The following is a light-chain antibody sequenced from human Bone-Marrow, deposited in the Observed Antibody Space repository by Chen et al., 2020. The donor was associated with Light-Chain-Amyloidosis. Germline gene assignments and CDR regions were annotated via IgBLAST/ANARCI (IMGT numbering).Light chain of an antibody. CDR3: QHHGGSAWT. J-gene: IGKJ1*01. Sequence: VLTQSPGTLSLSPGERAALSCRASQSLGSAYVAWYQQKPGQAPGLLISGASRRATGIPDRFSDSGSGTDFTLTITSLEPEDFAVYYCQHHGGSAWTFGQGTKVEIK. CDR1: QSLGSAY. CDR2: GAS. V-gene: IGKV3-20*01.